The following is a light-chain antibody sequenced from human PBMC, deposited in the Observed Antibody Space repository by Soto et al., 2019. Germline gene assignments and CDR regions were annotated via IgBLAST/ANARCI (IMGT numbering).Light chain of an antibody. CDR1: QSVSSNY. V-gene: IGKV3-20*01. CDR3: QQYGYSKIT. CDR2: AES. J-gene: IGKJ5*01. Sequence: EIVLTRSPGTLSLSPGERATLSCRAVQSVSSNYLAWYQQHPGQDPRILIYAESSRATAITDRLSGSGSGKALITHIDGMEHEEFVAYYCQQYGYSKITFGQGTRLEIK.